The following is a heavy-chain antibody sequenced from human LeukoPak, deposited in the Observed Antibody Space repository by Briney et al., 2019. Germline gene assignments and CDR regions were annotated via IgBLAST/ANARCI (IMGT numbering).Heavy chain of an antibody. CDR2: IKNDGSEE. D-gene: IGHD3-10*01. V-gene: IGHV3-7*01. J-gene: IGHJ4*02. CDR1: GFTFSMYW. CDR3: ARAIRGSAVDTADR. Sequence: PGGSLRLSCAASGFTFSMYWMRWVRQAPGKGLEGVANIKNDGSEEYYVDSVKGRFTISRDNARNSLFLQMNSLTVEDTAVYYCARAIRGSAVDTADRWGQGALVTVSS.